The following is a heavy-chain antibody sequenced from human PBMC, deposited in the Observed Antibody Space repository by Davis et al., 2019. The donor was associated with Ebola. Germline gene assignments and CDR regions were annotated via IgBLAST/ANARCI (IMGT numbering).Heavy chain of an antibody. CDR3: ARARNYVWGRYYFDY. CDR1: GGSFSGYY. J-gene: IGHJ4*02. Sequence: SETLSLTCAVYGGSFSGYYWSWIRQPPGKGLEWIGEINHSGSTNYNPSLKSRVTISVDTSKNQFSLKLSSVTAADTVVYYCARARNYVWGRYYFDYWGQGTLVTVSS. D-gene: IGHD3-16*01. V-gene: IGHV4-34*01. CDR2: INHSGST.